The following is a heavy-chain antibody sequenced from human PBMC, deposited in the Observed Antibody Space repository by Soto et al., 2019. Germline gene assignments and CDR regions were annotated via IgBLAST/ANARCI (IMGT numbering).Heavy chain of an antibody. Sequence: QVQLVQSGAEVKKPGSSVKVSCKASGGTFSSYAISWVRQAPGQGLEWMGGIIPIFGTANYAQKFQDRVTITADESTSTAYMELSSLRSEDTAVYYCARDRRYCSGGSCPYYFDYWGQGTLVTVSS. D-gene: IGHD2-15*01. CDR1: GGTFSSYA. CDR2: IIPIFGTA. V-gene: IGHV1-69*01. J-gene: IGHJ4*02. CDR3: ARDRRYCSGGSCPYYFDY.